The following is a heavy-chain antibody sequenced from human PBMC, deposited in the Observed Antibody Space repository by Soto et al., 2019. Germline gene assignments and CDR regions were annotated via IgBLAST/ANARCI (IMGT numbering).Heavy chain of an antibody. V-gene: IGHV3-64*01. CDR3: ARRGYGSRWPNVYMDV. CDR2: ISNNGAHT. CDR1: GFTFSNYE. J-gene: IGHJ6*03. Sequence: EAQLVESRGGLVQPGGSLRLSCAASGFTFSNYEMHWVRQAPGKGLEYVSGISNNGAHTDYAKSVKGRFTISRDNSENTLYRQIGSLRAEDMALYYCARRGYGSRWPNVYMDVWGKGTTVTVSS. D-gene: IGHD6-13*01.